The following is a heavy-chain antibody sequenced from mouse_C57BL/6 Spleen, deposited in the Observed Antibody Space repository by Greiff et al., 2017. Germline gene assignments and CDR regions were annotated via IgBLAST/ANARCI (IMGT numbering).Heavy chain of an antibody. J-gene: IGHJ2*01. CDR3: ASPSIYCYGTGFDY. D-gene: IGHD1-1*01. CDR2: IDPNSGGT. Sequence: QVQLQQPGAELVKPGASVKLSCKASGYTFTSYWMHWVKQRPGRGLEWIGRIDPNSGGTKYNEKFKSKATLTVDKPSSTAYMQLSSLTSEAAAVYYGASPSIYCYGTGFDYWGQGTTLTVSS. CDR1: GYTFTSYW. V-gene: IGHV1-72*01.